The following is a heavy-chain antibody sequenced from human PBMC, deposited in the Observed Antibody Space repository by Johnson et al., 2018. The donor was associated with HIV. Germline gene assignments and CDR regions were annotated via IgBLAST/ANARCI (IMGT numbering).Heavy chain of an antibody. CDR1: GFTFSDYY. CDR3: AKDRRDVYTSLGAFDI. D-gene: IGHD5-24*01. CDR2: IYSGGST. Sequence: VQLVESGGGLVKPGGSLRLSCAASGFTFSDYYMSWIRQAPGKGLEWVSVIYSGGSTYYADSVKGRFTISRDNAKNSLYLQMNSLRAEDTAVYYCAKDRRDVYTSLGAFDIWGQGTMVTVSS. J-gene: IGHJ3*02. V-gene: IGHV3-66*01.